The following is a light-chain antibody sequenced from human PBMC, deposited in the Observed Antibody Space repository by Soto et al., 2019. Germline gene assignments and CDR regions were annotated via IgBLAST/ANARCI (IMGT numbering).Light chain of an antibody. CDR1: QSIPHY. J-gene: IGKJ1*01. CDR2: AAS. V-gene: IGKV1-39*01. CDR3: QQSYSTQWT. Sequence: DIQMTQSPSSLSASVGDSVTITCRASQSIPHYLNWYQQKPGKAPKLLIYAASGLQSGVPSRCSGSESGTDFTLSIISLQPEDFATYYWQQSYSTQWTFGQGTKVEIK.